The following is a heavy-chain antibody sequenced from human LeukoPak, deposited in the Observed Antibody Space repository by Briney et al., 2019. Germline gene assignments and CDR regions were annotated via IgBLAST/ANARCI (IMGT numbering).Heavy chain of an antibody. CDR2: MYTGGTT. CDR3: AKDEVTSGGGLAS. D-gene: IGHD2-21*02. J-gene: IGHJ5*01. V-gene: IGHV3-53*01. Sequence: GGSLRLSCAASGFTVSGTQMSWVRQAPGKGLEWVSAMYTGGTTYYADSVTGRFTVSRDTSRNTLFLHMDSLRAEDTAVYYCAKDEVTSGGGLASWGQGTLVIVSS. CDR1: GFTVSGTQ.